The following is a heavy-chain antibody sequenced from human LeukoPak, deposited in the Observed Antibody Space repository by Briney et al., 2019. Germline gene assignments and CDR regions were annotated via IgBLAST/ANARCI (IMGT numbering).Heavy chain of an antibody. J-gene: IGHJ4*02. V-gene: IGHV3-30*18. CDR1: GFTFSSYS. Sequence: GGSLRLSCAASGFTFSSYSMNWVRQAPGKGLEWVAVISYDGSNKYYADSVKGRFTISRDNSKNTLYLQMNSLRAEDTAVYYCAKDLWFGDVKSYFDYWGQGTLVTVSS. D-gene: IGHD3-10*01. CDR3: AKDLWFGDVKSYFDY. CDR2: ISYDGSNK.